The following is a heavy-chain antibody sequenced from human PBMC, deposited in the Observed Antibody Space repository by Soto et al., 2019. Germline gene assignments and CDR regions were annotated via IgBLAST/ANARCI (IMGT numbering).Heavy chain of an antibody. V-gene: IGHV4-59*01. Sequence: PSETLSLTCPVSGGSISSYYWNWIRQPPGKGLEWIGYIYYSGSTNYAQKLQGRVTMTTDTSTSTAYMELRSLRSDDTAVYYCARSPPKYDYIPSRRWFEPWGQGTLVTVSS. CDR2: IYYSGST. CDR3: ARSPPKYDYIPSRRWFEP. D-gene: IGHD3-16*01. CDR1: GGSISSYY. J-gene: IGHJ5*02.